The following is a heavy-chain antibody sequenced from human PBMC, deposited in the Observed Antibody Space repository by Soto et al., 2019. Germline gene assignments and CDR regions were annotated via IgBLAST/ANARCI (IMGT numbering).Heavy chain of an antibody. V-gene: IGHV4-34*01. CDR2: INHSGST. J-gene: IGHJ6*03. CDR3: ARGYYDFWSGYSLSYYMDV. CDR1: GGSFSGYY. D-gene: IGHD3-3*01. Sequence: SETLSLTCAVYGGSFSGYYWSWIRQPPGKGLEWIGEINHSGSTNYNPSLKSRVTISVDTSKNQFSLKLSSVTAADTAVYYCARGYYDFWSGYSLSYYMDVWGKGTTFTVSS.